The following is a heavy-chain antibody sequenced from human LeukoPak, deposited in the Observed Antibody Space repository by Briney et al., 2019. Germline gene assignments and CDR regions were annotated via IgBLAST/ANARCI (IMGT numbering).Heavy chain of an antibody. J-gene: IGHJ4*02. D-gene: IGHD6-13*01. Sequence: LETLSLSCAVPGYSINSGYYTGCSRQPPGKGLEWIGSIYPSGSTYYNPSLKSGVTISVDRSKNQFSLRHSSVSAAETDVCYCATLAGAGRFGYLGPGNLVTVSS. CDR2: IYPSGST. V-gene: IGHV4-38-2*01. CDR3: ATLAGAGRFGY. CDR1: GYSINSGYY.